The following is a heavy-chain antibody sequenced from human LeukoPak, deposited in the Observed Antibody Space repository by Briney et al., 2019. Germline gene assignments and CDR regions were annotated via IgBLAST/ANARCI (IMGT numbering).Heavy chain of an antibody. CDR2: IKQDGSEK. J-gene: IGHJ4*02. CDR1: GFTFSNYA. D-gene: IGHD1-26*01. CDR3: ARWEDYSPHEYYFDY. V-gene: IGHV3-7*03. Sequence: GASLRLSCVASGFTFSNYAMSWVRQAPGKGLEWVANIKQDGSEKYYVDSVKGRFTISRDNAKNSLYLQMNSLRAEDTAVYYCARWEDYSPHEYYFDYWGQGTLVTVSS.